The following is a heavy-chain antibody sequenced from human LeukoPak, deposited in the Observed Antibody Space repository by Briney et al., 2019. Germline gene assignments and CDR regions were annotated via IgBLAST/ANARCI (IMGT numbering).Heavy chain of an antibody. J-gene: IGHJ3*02. CDR1: GFTFSRYA. V-gene: IGHV3-21*05. Sequence: GGSLRLSCAASGFTFSRYAMTWVRRAPGKGLEWVSYISDSSGYTKDADSVKGRFTISRDNAKKSLYLQMNSLRAEDTAVYYCARDRVGGSYVFDIWGQGTMVTVSS. D-gene: IGHD1-26*01. CDR3: ARDRVGGSYVFDI. CDR2: ISDSSGYT.